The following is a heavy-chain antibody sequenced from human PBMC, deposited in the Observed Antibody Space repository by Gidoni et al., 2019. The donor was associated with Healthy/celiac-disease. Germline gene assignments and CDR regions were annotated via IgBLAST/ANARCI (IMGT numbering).Heavy chain of an antibody. CDR2: INHGGST. V-gene: IGHV4-34*01. CDR3: ARGLWDYDKTFDY. CDR1: GGSFSGYY. J-gene: IGHJ4*02. Sequence: QVQLQQWGAGLSKPSETLSLTCAVYGGSFSGYYWSWLRQPPGKGLEWIGEINHGGSTNYNPSLKSRVTISVDTSKNQFSMKLSSVTAADTAVYYCARGLWDYDKTFDYWGQGTLVTVSS. D-gene: IGHD3-22*01.